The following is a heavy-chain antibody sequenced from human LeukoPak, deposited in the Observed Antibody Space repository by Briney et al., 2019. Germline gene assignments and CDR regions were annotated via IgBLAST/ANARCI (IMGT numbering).Heavy chain of an antibody. CDR2: IYYSGST. CDR3: ARGIYYYGSGSYYGNWFDP. Sequence: GSLRLSCAASGFTVSSNYMTWVRQAPGKGLEWIGSIYYSGSTYYNPSLKSRVTISVDTSKNQFSLKLSSVTAADTAVYYCARGIYYYGSGSYYGNWFDPWGQGTLVTVSS. CDR1: GFTVSSNY. J-gene: IGHJ5*02. V-gene: IGHV4-39*07. D-gene: IGHD3-10*01.